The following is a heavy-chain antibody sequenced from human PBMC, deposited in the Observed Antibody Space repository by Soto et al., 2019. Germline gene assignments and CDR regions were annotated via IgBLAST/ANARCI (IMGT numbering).Heavy chain of an antibody. Sequence: GASVKVSCKASGYTFTSYDINWVRQATGQGFEWMGWMNPNSGNTDYAQKFQGRVTMTRDTSITTLYLQMNSLRAEDTAVYYCAREAFQEPFFDYWGRGTLVTVSS. CDR2: MNPNSGNT. D-gene: IGHD1-26*01. V-gene: IGHV1-8*01. J-gene: IGHJ4*02. CDR1: GYTFTSYD. CDR3: AREAFQEPFFDY.